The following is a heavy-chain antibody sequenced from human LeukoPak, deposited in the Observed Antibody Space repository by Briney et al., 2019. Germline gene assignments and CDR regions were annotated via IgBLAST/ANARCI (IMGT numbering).Heavy chain of an antibody. J-gene: IGHJ4*02. CDR3: ASSRGYSYGFGWRY. CDR2: IYYSGST. V-gene: IGHV4-59*01. Sequence: PGGSLRLSCAASGFTFSSYWMTWVRQAPGKGLEWIGYIYYSGSTNYNPSLKSRVTISVDTSKNQFSLKLSSVTAADTAVYYCASSRGYSYGFGWRYWGQGTLVTVSS. D-gene: IGHD5-18*01. CDR1: GFTFSSYW.